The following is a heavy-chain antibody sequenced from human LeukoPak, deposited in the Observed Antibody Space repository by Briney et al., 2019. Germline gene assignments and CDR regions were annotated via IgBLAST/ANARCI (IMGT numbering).Heavy chain of an antibody. J-gene: IGHJ6*02. V-gene: IGHV3-9*01. Sequence: GGSLRLSCAASGFTFDDYAMHWVRQAPGKGLEWVSGISWNSGSIGYADSVKGRFTISRDNAKNSLYLQMNSLRAEDTALYYCAKDLRSYGLHYYYGMDVWGQGTTVTVSS. CDR3: AKDLRSYGLHYYYGMDV. D-gene: IGHD5-18*01. CDR1: GFTFDDYA. CDR2: ISWNSGSI.